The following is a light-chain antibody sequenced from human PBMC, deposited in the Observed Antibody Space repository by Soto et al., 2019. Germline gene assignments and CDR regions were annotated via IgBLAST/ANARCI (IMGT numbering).Light chain of an antibody. Sequence: EVVMTQSPASLSASPGERVTLSCRASQNIRSSLAWYQQRPGQAPRLLIYDASTRATGIPPRFSGGGSGTESTLTISSLQSEDFAIYYCQQYDIWPPYTFGQGTKVEF. CDR2: DAS. CDR3: QQYDIWPPYT. V-gene: IGKV3-15*01. J-gene: IGKJ2*01. CDR1: QNIRSS.